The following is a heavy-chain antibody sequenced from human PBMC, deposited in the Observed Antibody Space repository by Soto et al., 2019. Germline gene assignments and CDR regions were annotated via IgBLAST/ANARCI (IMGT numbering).Heavy chain of an antibody. Sequence: ASVKVSCKASGYTFTSYGISWVRQAPGQGLEWMGWISAYNGNTNYAQKLQGRVTMTTDTSTSTAYMELRSLRSDDTAVYYCARDPYDSSGYLYYYHYYGMDVWGQGTTVTVSS. CDR1: GYTFTSYG. CDR3: ARDPYDSSGYLYYYHYYGMDV. V-gene: IGHV1-18*01. J-gene: IGHJ6*02. CDR2: ISAYNGNT. D-gene: IGHD3-22*01.